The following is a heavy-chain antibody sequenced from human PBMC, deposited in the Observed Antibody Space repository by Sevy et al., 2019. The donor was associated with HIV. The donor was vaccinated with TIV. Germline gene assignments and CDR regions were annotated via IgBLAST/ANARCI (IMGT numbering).Heavy chain of an antibody. V-gene: IGHV4-34*01. Sequence: SETLSLSCAVSGGSFSGYYWSWIRQPPGKGLEWIGEINHSGSTNYNPSLKSRVTISVDTSKNQFSLKLSSVTAADTAVYYCAREGVNWNYVSYWGQGTLVTVSS. J-gene: IGHJ4*02. CDR1: GGSFSGYY. D-gene: IGHD1-7*01. CDR3: AREGVNWNYVSY. CDR2: INHSGST.